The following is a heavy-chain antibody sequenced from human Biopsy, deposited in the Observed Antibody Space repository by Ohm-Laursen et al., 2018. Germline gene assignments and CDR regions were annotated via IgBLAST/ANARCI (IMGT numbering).Heavy chain of an antibody. J-gene: IGHJ5*02. CDR2: IFYRGST. CDR1: GGSISNNNYY. D-gene: IGHD3-22*01. CDR3: ARDYDTSGYYYVS. V-gene: IGHV4-39*01. Sequence: GTLSLTCTVSGGSISNNNYYWGWIRQPPGKGLVWIGSIFYRGSTHYKPSLKSRVNISVDTSKNQFSLKLNSVTAADTAVYYCARDYDTSGYYYVSWGQGTLVTVSS.